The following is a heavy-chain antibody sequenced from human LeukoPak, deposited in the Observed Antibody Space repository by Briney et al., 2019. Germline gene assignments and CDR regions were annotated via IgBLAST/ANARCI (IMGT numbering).Heavy chain of an antibody. J-gene: IGHJ4*02. CDR2: IRYDGSNK. D-gene: IGHD3-22*01. CDR1: GFTFSSYG. V-gene: IGHV3-30*02. CDR3: AKPAVWGDSSGYYYAY. Sequence: PGGSLRLSCAASGFTFSSYGVHWVRQAPGKGLEWVAFIRYDGSNKYYADSVKGRFTISRDNSKNTLYLQMNSLRAEDTAVYYCAKPAVWGDSSGYYYAYWGQGTLVTVSS.